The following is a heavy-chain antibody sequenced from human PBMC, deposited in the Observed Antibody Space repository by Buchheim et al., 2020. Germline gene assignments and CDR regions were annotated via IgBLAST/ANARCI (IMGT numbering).Heavy chain of an antibody. D-gene: IGHD2-15*01. V-gene: IGHV1-18*01. Sequence: QVQLVQSGAEVKKPGASVNISCKAFNYYFKSFGVTWVRQAPGQGLEWMGWVSPYTGDTDYAPNLQGRVTMSTDTSTNTAYMVLRNLNYDGTDVYYCARESDRVRLTDSWFDPWGQGTL. CDR3: ARESDRVRLTDSWFDP. CDR1: NYYFKSFG. J-gene: IGHJ5*02. CDR2: VSPYTGDT.